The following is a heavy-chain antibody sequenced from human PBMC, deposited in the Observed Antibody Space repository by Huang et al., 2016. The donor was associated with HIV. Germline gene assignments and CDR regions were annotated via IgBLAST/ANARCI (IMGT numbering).Heavy chain of an antibody. CDR2: MNRNSGKR. J-gene: IGHJ4*02. D-gene: IGHD2-15*01. Sequence: QVQLVQSGAEVKKPGASVKVSCKASGYNFTSYDINWVRQATGQGLEWMGWMNRNSGKRGYAQKFQGRVTMTRNTSMNTAYMELSGLRSEDTAVYYCARGYCSGATCYLYFDYWGQGTLVTVS. CDR1: GYNFTSYD. V-gene: IGHV1-8*01. CDR3: ARGYCSGATCYLYFDY.